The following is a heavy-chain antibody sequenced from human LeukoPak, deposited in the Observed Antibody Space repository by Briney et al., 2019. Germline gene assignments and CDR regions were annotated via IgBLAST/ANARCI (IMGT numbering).Heavy chain of an antibody. CDR3: AKDGQPYGSGSYYPERYYHYYMDV. Sequence: GGSLRLSCAASGFTFSSYGMHWVRQAPGKGLEWVAFIRYDGSNKYYADSVKGRFTISRDNSKNTLYLQMNSLRAEDTAVYYCAKDGQPYGSGSYYPERYYHYYMDVWGKGTTVTISS. CDR1: GFTFSSYG. V-gene: IGHV3-30*02. D-gene: IGHD3-10*01. CDR2: IRYDGSNK. J-gene: IGHJ6*03.